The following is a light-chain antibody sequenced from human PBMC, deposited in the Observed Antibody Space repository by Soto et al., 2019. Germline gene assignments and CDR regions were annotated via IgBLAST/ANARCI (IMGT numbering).Light chain of an antibody. V-gene: IGKV1-39*01. CDR2: ATS. Sequence: DVQMTQSPSSLSASVGDGVIITCRASQSITNYLNWYQQKPGEAPKLLIYATSSLQIVVPSRFSGSGSGTDFTLTISSLQPDDFATYYCQQSYSTPFTFGPGTKVYIK. CDR3: QQSYSTPFT. CDR1: QSITNY. J-gene: IGKJ3*01.